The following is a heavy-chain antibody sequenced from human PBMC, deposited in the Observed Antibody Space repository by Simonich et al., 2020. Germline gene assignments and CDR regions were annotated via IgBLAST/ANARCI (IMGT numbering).Heavy chain of an antibody. CDR3: AKGDRYSSSWYYFDY. CDR2: IRGICGST. J-gene: IGHJ4*02. V-gene: IGHV3-23*01. Sequence: EVQLLESGGGLVQPGGSLRLSCAASGFTFSSYAMSWGRLAPGKGLEWVSAIRGICGSTYFANSVEGRFHISRDNSKNTLYLQMNSLRAEDTAVYYCAKGDRYSSSWYYFDYWGQGTLVTVSS. CDR1: GFTFSSYA. D-gene: IGHD6-13*01.